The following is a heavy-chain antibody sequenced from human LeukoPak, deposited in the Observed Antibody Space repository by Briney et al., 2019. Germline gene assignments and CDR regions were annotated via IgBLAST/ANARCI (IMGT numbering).Heavy chain of an antibody. J-gene: IGHJ3*02. CDR2: ISSSGSTI. Sequence: PGGSLRLSCAASGFTVSSNYMSWIRQAPGKGLEWVSYISSSGSTIYYADSVKGRFTISRDNAKNSLYLQMNSLRAEDTAVYYCARGPPPDSSWYPFDIWGQGTMVTVSS. CDR3: ARGPPPDSSWYPFDI. D-gene: IGHD6-13*01. CDR1: GFTVSSNY. V-gene: IGHV3-11*04.